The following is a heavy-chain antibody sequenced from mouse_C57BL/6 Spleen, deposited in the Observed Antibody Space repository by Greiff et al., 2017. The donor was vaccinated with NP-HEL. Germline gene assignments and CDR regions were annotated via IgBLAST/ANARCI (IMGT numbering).Heavy chain of an antibody. Sequence: VQLKESGPGLVAPSQSLSITCTVSGFSLTSYAISWVRQPPGKGLEWLGVIWTGGGTNYNSALKSRLSISEDNSKSQVFLKMNSLQTDDTARYYCARMDYGSSYYYAMDYWGQGTSVTVSS. CDR3: ARMDYGSSYYYAMDY. CDR2: IWTGGGT. D-gene: IGHD1-1*01. J-gene: IGHJ4*01. V-gene: IGHV2-9-1*01. CDR1: GFSLTSYA.